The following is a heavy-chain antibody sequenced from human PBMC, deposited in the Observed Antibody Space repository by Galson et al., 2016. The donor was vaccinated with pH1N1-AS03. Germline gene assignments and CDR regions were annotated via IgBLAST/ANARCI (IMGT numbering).Heavy chain of an antibody. CDR2: INAGNGNT. CDR3: ARDRGSGYDLFDYYYGMDV. Sequence: SVKVSCKASGYTFTSYAMHWVRQAPRQRLEWMGWINAGNGNTKYSQKFQGRVTITRDTSASTAYMELSSLRSEDTAVYYCARDRGSGYDLFDYYYGMDVWGQGTTVTVSS. D-gene: IGHD5-12*01. CDR1: GYTFTSYA. V-gene: IGHV1-3*01. J-gene: IGHJ6*02.